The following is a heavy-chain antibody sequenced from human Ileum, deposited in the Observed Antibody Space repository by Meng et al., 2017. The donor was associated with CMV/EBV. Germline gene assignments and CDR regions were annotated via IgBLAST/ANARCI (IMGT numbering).Heavy chain of an antibody. CDR3: ARSRCTKSSCYTGTFDY. D-gene: IGHD2-2*02. CDR1: SFAGSPW. CDR2: VSPTASI. V-gene: IGHV4-4*02. Sequence: SFAGSPWWTWVRQLPRKGLEWIGDVSPTASINYNPSLRSRVTISRNRSQNQFSLTLTSVTAADTAVYYCARSRCTKSSCYTGTFDYWGQGTLVTVSS. J-gene: IGHJ4*02.